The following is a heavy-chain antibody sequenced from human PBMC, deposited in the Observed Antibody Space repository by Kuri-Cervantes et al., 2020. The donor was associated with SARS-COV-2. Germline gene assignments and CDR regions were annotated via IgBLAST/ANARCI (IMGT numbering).Heavy chain of an antibody. V-gene: IGHV3-73*01. D-gene: IGHD2-15*01. CDR3: TSGSCSGGRCYYSLDY. CDR1: GFTFSGSA. CDR2: IRSKPNNYAT. Sequence: GGSLRLSCAASGFTFSGSAIHWVRQASGKGLEWVGRIRSKPNNYATAYTASVKGRFTISRDDSENTAYLQMNGLKTEDTAVYFCTSGSCSGGRCYYSLDYWGQGTLVTVSS. J-gene: IGHJ4*02.